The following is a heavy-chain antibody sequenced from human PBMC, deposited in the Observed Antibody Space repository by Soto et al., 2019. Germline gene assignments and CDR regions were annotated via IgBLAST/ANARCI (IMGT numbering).Heavy chain of an antibody. Sequence: PSETLSLTCTVSGGSISSSSYYWGWIRQPPGKGLEWIGSIYYSGSTYYNPSLKSRVTISVDTSKNQFSLKLSSVTAADTAVYYCARLHRMRVHSSSWQESPYYFDYWGQGTLVTVSS. D-gene: IGHD6-13*01. CDR3: ARLHRMRVHSSSWQESPYYFDY. V-gene: IGHV4-39*01. CDR1: GGSISSSSYY. CDR2: IYYSGST. J-gene: IGHJ4*02.